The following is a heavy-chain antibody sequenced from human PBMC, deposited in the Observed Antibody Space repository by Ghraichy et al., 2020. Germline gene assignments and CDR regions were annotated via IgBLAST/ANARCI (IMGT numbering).Heavy chain of an antibody. CDR3: AGGYCSGGSCYPYYYGMDV. J-gene: IGHJ6*02. V-gene: IGHV3-21*01. CDR2: ISSSSSYI. D-gene: IGHD2-15*01. CDR1: GFTFSSYS. Sequence: GRSLRLSCAASGFTFSSYSMNWVRQAPGKGVEWVSSISSSSSYIYYADSVKGRFTISRDNAKNSLYLQMNSLRAEDTAVYYCAGGYCSGGSCYPYYYGMDVWGQGTTVTVSS.